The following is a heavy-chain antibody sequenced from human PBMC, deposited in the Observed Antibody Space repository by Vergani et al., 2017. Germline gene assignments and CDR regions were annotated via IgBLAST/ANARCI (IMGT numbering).Heavy chain of an antibody. CDR2: IYHSGST. D-gene: IGHD3-22*01. CDR3: ASDGSPTYDYDSSGYYFSAFDI. CDR1: GYSISSGYY. J-gene: IGHJ3*02. Sequence: QVQLQESGPGLVKPSETLSLTCAVSGYSISSGYYWGWIRQPPGKGLACIGSIYHSGSTYYNPSLKSRVTISVDTSKNQFSLKVSSVTAADTAVYYCASDGSPTYDYDSSGYYFSAFDIWGQGTMVTVSS. V-gene: IGHV4-38-2*01.